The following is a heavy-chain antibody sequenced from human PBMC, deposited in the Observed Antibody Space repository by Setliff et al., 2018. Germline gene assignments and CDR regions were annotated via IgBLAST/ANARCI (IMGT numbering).Heavy chain of an antibody. J-gene: IGHJ4*02. CDR3: ARGAPGRYCSGGSCSYFDY. D-gene: IGHD2-15*01. Sequence: SETLSLTCTVSGGSVRGYYWSWIRQPPGKGLEWIGYIYYSGSTNYNPSLKSRVTISVDTSKNQFSLKLSSVTAADTAVYYCARGAPGRYCSGGSCSYFDYWGQGILVTVSS. CDR2: IYYSGST. V-gene: IGHV4-59*08. CDR1: GGSVRGYY.